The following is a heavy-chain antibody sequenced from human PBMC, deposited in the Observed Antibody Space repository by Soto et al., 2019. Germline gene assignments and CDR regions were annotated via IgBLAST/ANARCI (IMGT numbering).Heavy chain of an antibody. CDR2: IIAVIGKA. Sequence: GASVKVSCKASGYTFTSYAMHWVRQAPGQRLEWMGRIIAVIGKAKYSQKFQGRVTITADTSTSTAYMELSSLRSEDTAVYYCARDPHPFIVATIGPFDYWGQGTLVTVSS. V-gene: IGHV1-3*01. D-gene: IGHD5-12*01. J-gene: IGHJ4*02. CDR1: GYTFTSYA. CDR3: ARDPHPFIVATIGPFDY.